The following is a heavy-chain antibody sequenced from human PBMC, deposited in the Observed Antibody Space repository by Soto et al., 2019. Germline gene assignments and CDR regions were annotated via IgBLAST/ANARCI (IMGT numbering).Heavy chain of an antibody. J-gene: IGHJ4*02. V-gene: IGHV5-51*01. CDR2: IYPGNSNT. CDR3: ARPSDVGLASSFEY. CDR1: GYSFTNYW. Sequence: PGESLKLSCQGSGYSFTNYWIGWVRQMPGTGLEWLGIIYPGNSNTRYSPSFEGQVTMSADKSINTAYLQWSSLRASDTAIYFCARPSDVGLASSFEYWGQGTQVTVSS.